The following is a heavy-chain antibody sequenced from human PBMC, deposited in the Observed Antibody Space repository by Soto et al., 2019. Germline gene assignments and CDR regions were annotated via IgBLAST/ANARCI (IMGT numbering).Heavy chain of an antibody. CDR2: ISAYNGNT. CDR3: ARDPIAAAGEEYNWFDP. CDR1: GYTFTSYG. V-gene: IGHV1-18*01. D-gene: IGHD6-13*01. Sequence: ASVKVSCKASGYTFTSYGISWVRQAPGQGLEWMGWISAYNGNTNYAQKLQGRVTMTTDTSTSTAYMELRSLRSDDTAVYYCARDPIAAAGEEYNWFDPRGQGTLVTVSS. J-gene: IGHJ5*02.